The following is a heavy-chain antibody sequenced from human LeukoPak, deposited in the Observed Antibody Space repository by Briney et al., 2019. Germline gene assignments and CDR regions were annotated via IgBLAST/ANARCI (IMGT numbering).Heavy chain of an antibody. V-gene: IGHV4-59*01. CDR3: ARSGGYSDGYYYGMDV. D-gene: IGHD5-18*01. CDR1: GGSISSYY. CDR2: IYYSGST. J-gene: IGHJ6*04. Sequence: SETLSLTCTVSGGSISSYYWSWIRQPPGKGLEWVGYIYYSGSTNYNPSLKSRVTISVDASKNQFPLKLISVTAADTAVYYCARSGGYSDGYYYGMDVWGKGTTVTVSS.